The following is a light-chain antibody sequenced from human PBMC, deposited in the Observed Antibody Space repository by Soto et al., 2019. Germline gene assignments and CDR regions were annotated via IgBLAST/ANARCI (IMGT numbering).Light chain of an antibody. CDR2: DAS. J-gene: IGKJ4*01. CDR1: QSISSH. CDR3: QQRPNWPLT. V-gene: IGKV3-11*01. Sequence: EIVLTQSPATLSLSPGERATLSCRASQSISSHLAWYQQKPGQAPRLLMYDASNRATGIPARFSGSGSGTDFTLTISSLEPEDCAVDYCQQRPNWPLTFGGGTKVEIK.